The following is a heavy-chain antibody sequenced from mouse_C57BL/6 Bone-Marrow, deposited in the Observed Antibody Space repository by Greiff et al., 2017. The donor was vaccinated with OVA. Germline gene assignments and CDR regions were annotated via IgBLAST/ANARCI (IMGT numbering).Heavy chain of an antibody. D-gene: IGHD1-1*01. J-gene: IGHJ1*03. CDR1: GYTFTSYW. CDR3: ARDYGSSYGYFDV. Sequence: VQLQQPGAELVMPGASVKLSCKASGYTFTSYWMHWVKQRPGQGLEWIGEIDPSDSYTNYNQKFKGKATLTVDKSSSTAYMQLSSLPSEDSAVYYCARDYGSSYGYFDVWGTGTTVTVSS. CDR2: IDPSDSYT. V-gene: IGHV1-69*01.